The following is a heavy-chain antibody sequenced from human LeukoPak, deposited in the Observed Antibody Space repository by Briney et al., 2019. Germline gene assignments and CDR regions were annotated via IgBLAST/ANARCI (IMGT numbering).Heavy chain of an antibody. CDR1: GGSISSSSYY. Sequence: SETLSLTCTVSGGSISSSSYYWGWIRQPPGKGLEWIGSIYYSGSTYYNPSLKSRVTISVDTSKNQFSLKLSSVTAADTAVYYCARVVGGRYYYYYMDVWGKGTTVTISS. D-gene: IGHD1-26*01. CDR2: IYYSGST. V-gene: IGHV4-39*07. CDR3: ARVVGGRYYYYYMDV. J-gene: IGHJ6*03.